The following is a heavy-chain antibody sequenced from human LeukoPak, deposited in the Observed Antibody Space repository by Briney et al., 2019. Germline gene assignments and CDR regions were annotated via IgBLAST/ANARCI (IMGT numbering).Heavy chain of an antibody. V-gene: IGHV4-59*08. CDR3: ARAGYSSSWYDAFDT. CDR1: GGSISSYY. D-gene: IGHD6-13*01. Sequence: SETLSLTCTVSGGSISSYYWSWIRQPPGKGLEWIGYIYYSGSTNYNPSLKSRVTISVDTSKNQFSLKLSSVTAADTAVYYCARAGYSSSWYDAFDTWGQGTMVTVSS. J-gene: IGHJ3*02. CDR2: IYYSGST.